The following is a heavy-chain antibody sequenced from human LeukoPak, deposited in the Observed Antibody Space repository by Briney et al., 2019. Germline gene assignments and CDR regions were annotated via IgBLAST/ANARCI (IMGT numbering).Heavy chain of an antibody. J-gene: IGHJ5*02. CDR3: ARQTRAAEWFDP. V-gene: IGHV4-38-2*02. D-gene: IGHD6-13*01. CDR1: GYSISSGYY. Sequence: PSETLSLTCTVSGYSISSGYYWGWIRQPPGKGLEWIGSIYHSGSTYHNPSLKSRVTISVDTSKNQFSLKLSSVTAADTAVYYCARQTRAAEWFDPWGQGTLVTVSS. CDR2: IYHSGST.